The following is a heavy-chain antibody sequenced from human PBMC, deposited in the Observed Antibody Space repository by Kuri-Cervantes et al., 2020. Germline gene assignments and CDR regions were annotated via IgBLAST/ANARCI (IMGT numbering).Heavy chain of an antibody. V-gene: IGHV4-30-2*01. Sequence: SQTLSLTCAVSGGSISSGGYSWSWIRQPPGKGLEWIGYIYHSGSTYYNPSLKSRVTISVDRSKNQFSLKLSSVTAADTAVYYCARFYGDYVNWFDPWGQGTLVTVSS. J-gene: IGHJ5*02. CDR2: IYHSGST. CDR3: ARFYGDYVNWFDP. D-gene: IGHD4-17*01. CDR1: GGSISSGGYS.